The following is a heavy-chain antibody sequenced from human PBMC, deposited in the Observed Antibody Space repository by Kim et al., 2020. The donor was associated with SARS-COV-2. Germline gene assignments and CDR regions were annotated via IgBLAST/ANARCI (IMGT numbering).Heavy chain of an antibody. J-gene: IGHJ6*02. Sequence: GGSLRLSCAASGFTFSEYYMSWIRQAPGKGLEWVSYISSSSSYTNYADSVKGRFTISRDNAKNSLYLQMNSLRAEDTAVYYCARVGYDYVWGSYRDYYYYYGMDVWGQGPTVTVSS. CDR3: ARVGYDYVWGSYRDYYYYYGMDV. D-gene: IGHD3-16*02. CDR1: GFTFSEYY. V-gene: IGHV3-11*05. CDR2: ISSSSSYT.